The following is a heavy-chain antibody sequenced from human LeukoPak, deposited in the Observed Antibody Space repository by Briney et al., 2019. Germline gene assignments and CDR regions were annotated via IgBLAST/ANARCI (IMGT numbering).Heavy chain of an antibody. D-gene: IGHD1-1*01. CDR3: TRRGTPPEGWFDP. V-gene: IGHV1-2*02. CDR1: GYTFTGYY. Sequence: ASVKVSCKASGYTFTGYYMHWVRQAPGQGLEWMGWINPNSGGTNYAQKFQGRVTMTRDTSISTAYMELSRLRSDDTAVYYCTRRGTPPEGWFDPWGQGTLVTVSS. J-gene: IGHJ5*02. CDR2: INPNSGGT.